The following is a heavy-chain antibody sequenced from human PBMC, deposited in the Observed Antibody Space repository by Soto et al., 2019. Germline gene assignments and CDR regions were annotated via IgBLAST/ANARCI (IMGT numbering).Heavy chain of an antibody. J-gene: IGHJ4*02. CDR1: GFSLSTSGVG. CDR2: IYWNDDK. Sequence: QITLKESGPTLVKPTQTLTLTCTFSGFSLSTSGVGVGWIRQPPGKALEWLALIYWNDDKRYSPSLKSRLTITKDTSKSQVVLTMTNMDPVDTATYYCAHRRSSYYYDSSGYHREIYYFDYWGQGTLVTVSS. CDR3: AHRRSSYYYDSSGYHREIYYFDY. V-gene: IGHV2-5*01. D-gene: IGHD3-22*01.